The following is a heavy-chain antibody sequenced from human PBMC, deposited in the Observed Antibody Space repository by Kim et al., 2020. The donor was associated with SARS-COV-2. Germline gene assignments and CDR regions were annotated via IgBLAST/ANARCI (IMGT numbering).Heavy chain of an antibody. CDR2: IRSKANTYAT. CDR3: TRVPGTPLAFWDAFDI. D-gene: IGHD1-1*01. J-gene: IGHJ3*02. Sequence: GGSLRLSCAPSGFTFSDSAIHWVRQASGKGLEWVGRIRSKANTYATAYTASVKGRFTISRDDSKNTAYLQMNSLETEDTAVYFCTRVPGTPLAFWDAFDIWGQGTMVTVSS. V-gene: IGHV3-73*01. CDR1: GFTFSDSA.